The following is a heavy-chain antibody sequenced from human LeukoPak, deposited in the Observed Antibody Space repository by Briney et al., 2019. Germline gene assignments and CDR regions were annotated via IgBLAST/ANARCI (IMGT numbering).Heavy chain of an antibody. CDR3: ATLGVLRFLEWFEGLPVDY. CDR1: GFTFSSYA. CDR2: ISGSGGST. D-gene: IGHD3-3*01. J-gene: IGHJ4*02. V-gene: IGHV3-23*01. Sequence: PGGSLRLSCAASGFTFSSYAMSWVRQAPGKGLEWVSAISGSGGSTYYADSVKGRFTISRDSSKNTLYLQMNSLRAEDTAVYYCATLGVLRFLEWFEGLPVDYWGQGTLVTVSS.